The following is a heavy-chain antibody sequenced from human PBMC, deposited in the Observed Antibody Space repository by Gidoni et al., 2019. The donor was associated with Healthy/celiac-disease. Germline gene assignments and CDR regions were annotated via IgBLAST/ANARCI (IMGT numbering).Heavy chain of an antibody. Sequence: QVQLVESGGGVVQPGRSLRLSCAASGFTFSSYAMHWVRQAPGKGLEWVAVISYDGSNKYYADSVKGRFTISRDNSKNTLYLQMNSLRAEDTAVYYCARGNRGGYDPPLWYWGQGTLVTVSS. V-gene: IGHV3-30-3*01. J-gene: IGHJ4*02. CDR2: ISYDGSNK. D-gene: IGHD5-12*01. CDR1: GFTFSSYA. CDR3: ARGNRGGYDPPLWY.